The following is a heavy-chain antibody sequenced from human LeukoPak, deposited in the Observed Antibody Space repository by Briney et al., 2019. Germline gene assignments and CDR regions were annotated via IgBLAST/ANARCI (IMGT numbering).Heavy chain of an antibody. CDR2: INPNSGGT. D-gene: IGHD3-10*01. CDR3: ATGRYYYGSGSESFDI. V-gene: IGHV1-2*02. CDR1: GYTFTGYY. J-gene: IGHJ3*02. Sequence: ASVKVSCKASGYTFTGYYMHWVRQAPGQGLEWMGWINPNSGGTNYAQNFQDRVTMTRDTSISTAYMDLSSLRSDDTAVYYCATGRYYYGSGSESFDIWGQGTMVTVSS.